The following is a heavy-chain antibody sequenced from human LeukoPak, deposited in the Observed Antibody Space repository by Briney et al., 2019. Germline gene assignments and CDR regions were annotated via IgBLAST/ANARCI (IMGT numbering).Heavy chain of an antibody. D-gene: IGHD3-10*01. CDR1: GLTIDDYA. V-gene: IGHV3-9*03. Sequence: GRSLRLSCAVSGLTIDDYAMHWVRQPPGEGLEWVSGISWNSGRIGYADSVNGRFTITRDNAMNSLYLQMNSLRVEDMALYYCAKAFYFASDYYAFDIWGQGTMVTVSS. CDR2: ISWNSGRI. CDR3: AKAFYFASDYYAFDI. J-gene: IGHJ3*02.